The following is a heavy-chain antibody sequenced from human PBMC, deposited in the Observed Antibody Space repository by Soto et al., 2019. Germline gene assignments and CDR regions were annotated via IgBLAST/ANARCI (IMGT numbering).Heavy chain of an antibody. CDR2: ISSSGSTI. J-gene: IGHJ4*02. CDR1: GFTFSDYY. V-gene: IGHV3-11*01. D-gene: IGHD3-22*01. CDR3: ASRRQRYYYDSSGLLDY. Sequence: QVQLVESGGGLVKPGGSLRLSCAASGFTFSDYYMSWIRQAPGKGLEWVSYISSSGSTIYYADSVKGRFTISRDNAKNSLYLQMNSLRAEDTAVYYCASRRQRYYYDSSGLLDYWGQGTLVTVSS.